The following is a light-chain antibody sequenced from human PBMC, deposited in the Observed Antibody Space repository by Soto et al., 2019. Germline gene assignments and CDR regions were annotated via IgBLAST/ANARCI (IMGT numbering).Light chain of an antibody. CDR1: QSITNW. Sequence: DVQMTQSPSTLSASVGGRVTITCRASQSITNWLAWYQQKPGKAPKLLIYDASTLESGVPSRFSGSGSGTEFTLTISSLQPDDFATYYCQQGWAFGQGTKVDIK. CDR3: QQGWA. J-gene: IGKJ1*01. CDR2: DAS. V-gene: IGKV1-5*01.